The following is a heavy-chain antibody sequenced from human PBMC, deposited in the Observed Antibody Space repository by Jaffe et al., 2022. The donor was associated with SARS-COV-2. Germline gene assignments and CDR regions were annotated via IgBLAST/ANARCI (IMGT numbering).Heavy chain of an antibody. CDR2: IKSETNGGTT. CDR1: GFTFSNAW. V-gene: IGHV3-15*01. CDR3: STGGGVTRRGAN. D-gene: IGHD3-16*01. Sequence: EVQLVESGGDLVKPGGSLRLSCAASGFTFSNAWMTWVRQAPGKGLEWVGRIKSETNGGTTDYAAPVKGRFTISRDDSKNTLYLQMDSLKSEDTAVYYCSTGGGVTRRGANWGQGTLVTVSS. J-gene: IGHJ4*02.